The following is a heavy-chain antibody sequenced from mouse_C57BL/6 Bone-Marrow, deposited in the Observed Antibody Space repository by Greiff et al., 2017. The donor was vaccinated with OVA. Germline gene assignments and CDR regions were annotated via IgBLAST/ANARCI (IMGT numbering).Heavy chain of an antibody. J-gene: IGHJ1*03. V-gene: IGHV1-15*01. CDR2: IDPETGGT. Sequence: VKLVESGAELVRPGASVTLSCKASGYTFTDYEMHWVKQTPVHGLEWIGAIDPETGGTAYNQKFKGKAILTADKSSSTAYMELRSLTSEDSAVYYCTRGGNYVDWYFDVWGTGTTVTVSS. CDR3: TRGGNYVDWYFDV. D-gene: IGHD2-1*01. CDR1: GYTFTDYE.